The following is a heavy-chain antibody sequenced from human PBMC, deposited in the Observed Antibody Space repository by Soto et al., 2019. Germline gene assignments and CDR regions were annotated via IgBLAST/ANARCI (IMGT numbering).Heavy chain of an antibody. J-gene: IGHJ4*02. V-gene: IGHV1-3*01. CDR2: INAGNGNT. CDR1: GYTFTSYA. D-gene: IGHD5-12*01. CDR3: ARAPRYSGYEIVDGDPIYFDY. Sequence: ASVKVSCKASGYTFTSYAMHWVRQAPGQRLEWMGWINAGNGNTKYSQKFQGRVTITRDTSASTAYMELSSLRSEDTAVYYCARAPRYSGYEIVDGDPIYFDYWGQGTLVTVSS.